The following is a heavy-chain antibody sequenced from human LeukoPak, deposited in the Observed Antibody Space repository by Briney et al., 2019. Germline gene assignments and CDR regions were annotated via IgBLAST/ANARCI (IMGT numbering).Heavy chain of an antibody. CDR2: INPNSGGT. CDR3: ARGYDFWSGYYIRGSSAFDI. J-gene: IGHJ3*02. CDR1: GYTFTGYY. V-gene: IGHV1-2*02. Sequence: GASVKVSCKASGYTFTGYYMHWVRQAPGQGLEWMGWINPNSGGTNYAQKFQGRVTMTRDTSISTAYMELSRLRSDDTAVYYCARGYDFWSGYYIRGSSAFDIWGQGTMVTVSS. D-gene: IGHD3-3*01.